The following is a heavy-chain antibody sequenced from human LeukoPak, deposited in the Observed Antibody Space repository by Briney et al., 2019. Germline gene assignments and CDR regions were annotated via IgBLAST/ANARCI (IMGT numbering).Heavy chain of an antibody. V-gene: IGHV3-23*01. J-gene: IGHJ4*02. CDR1: GFTFSSYG. D-gene: IGHD1-26*01. CDR3: ARDQGATDRSFDY. Sequence: PGGSLRLSCAASGFTFSSYGMTWVRQAPGKGLEWVSGISGSGGSTYYADSVKGRFTISRDNAKNSLYLQMNSLRAEDTAVYYCARDQGATDRSFDYWGQGTLVTVSS. CDR2: ISGSGGST.